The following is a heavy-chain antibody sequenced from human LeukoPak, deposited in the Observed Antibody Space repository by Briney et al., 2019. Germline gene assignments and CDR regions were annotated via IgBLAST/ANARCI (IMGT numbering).Heavy chain of an antibody. CDR2: IIPIFGTA. J-gene: IGHJ4*02. D-gene: IGHD5-12*01. V-gene: IGHV1-69*05. Sequence: SVKVSCKASGGTFSSYAISWVRQAPGQGLEWMGGIIPIFGTANYAQKFQGRVTITTDESTSTAYMELSSLRSEDTAIYYCARLRMLATISAFEFWGPGTLVTVSS. CDR1: GGTFSSYA. CDR3: ARLRMLATISAFEF.